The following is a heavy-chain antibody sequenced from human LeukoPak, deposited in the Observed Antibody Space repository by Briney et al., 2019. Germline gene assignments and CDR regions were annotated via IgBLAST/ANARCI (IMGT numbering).Heavy chain of an antibody. CDR1: GFTFSSYS. J-gene: IGHJ4*02. CDR2: ISSSSSTI. Sequence: GGSLRLSCAASGFTFSSYSMNWVRQAPGKGLEWVSYISSSSSTIYYADSVKGRFTISRDNAKNSLYLQMNSLRAEDTAVYYCALGGSYRFDYWGQGTLVTVSS. D-gene: IGHD1-26*01. CDR3: ALGGSYRFDY. V-gene: IGHV3-48*01.